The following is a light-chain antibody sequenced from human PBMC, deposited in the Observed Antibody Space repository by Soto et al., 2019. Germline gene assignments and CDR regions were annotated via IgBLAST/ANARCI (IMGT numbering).Light chain of an antibody. V-gene: IGKV3-15*01. J-gene: IGKJ1*01. CDR3: LQYKNWPRT. CDR2: GAS. CDR1: ESVSSN. Sequence: EKVMTQSPATLSVSPGERATLSCRASESVSSNLVWYQQKPGQAPRLLIYGASTRGTGIPARFSGSGSGTEFTLTISSLQSEDFAVYYCLQYKNWPRTFGQGTKVEIK.